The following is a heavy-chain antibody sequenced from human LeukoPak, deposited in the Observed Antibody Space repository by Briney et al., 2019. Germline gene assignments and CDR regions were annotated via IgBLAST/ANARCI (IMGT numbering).Heavy chain of an antibody. Sequence: HGESLKISCKASGYSFTSHWIGRVRQMPGHSLEWMGIIDPSDSETRYTPSFQGQVTISADKSLTTPYLQWNSLKASDTAMYYCARQTAMGRSGDYWGQGNLVTVSS. D-gene: IGHD5-18*01. CDR2: IDPSDSET. V-gene: IGHV5-51*01. CDR3: ARQTAMGRSGDY. CDR1: GYSFTSHW. J-gene: IGHJ1*01.